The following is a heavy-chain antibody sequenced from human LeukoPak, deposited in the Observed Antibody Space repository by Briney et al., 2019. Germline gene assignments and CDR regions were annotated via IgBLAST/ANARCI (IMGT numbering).Heavy chain of an antibody. D-gene: IGHD2-15*01. CDR2: IIPIFGTA. V-gene: IGHV1-69*13. CDR3: AREVVDYYYYMDV. CDR1: GGTFSSYA. Sequence: AASVKVSCKASGGTFSSYAISWVRQAPGQGLEWMGGIIPIFGTANYAQKFQGRVTITADESTSTAYMELSSLGSEDTAVYYCAREVVDYYYYMDVWGKGTTVTVSS. J-gene: IGHJ6*03.